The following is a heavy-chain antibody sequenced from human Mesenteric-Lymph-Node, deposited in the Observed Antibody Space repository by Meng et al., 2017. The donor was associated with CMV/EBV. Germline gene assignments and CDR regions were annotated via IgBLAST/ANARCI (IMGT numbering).Heavy chain of an antibody. CDR1: SGSISSSNW. D-gene: IGHD3-16*01. V-gene: IGHV4-4*02. CDR3: ATYTTRSYDY. J-gene: IGHJ4*02. Sequence: LTCPVSSGSISSSNWWSWVRQSPGKGLEWIGEIYHSGSTNYNPSLKSRVTISVDKSKNQFSLNLSSVTAADTAVYYCATYTTRSYDYWGQGTLVTVSS. CDR2: IYHSGST.